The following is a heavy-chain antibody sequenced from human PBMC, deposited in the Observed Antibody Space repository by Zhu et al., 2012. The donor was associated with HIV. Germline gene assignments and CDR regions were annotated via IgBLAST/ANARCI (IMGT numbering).Heavy chain of an antibody. CDR2: ILGTGTT. Sequence: QVHLQESGPGLVKPSETLSLTCTVSGGSISNYYWTWMQQPAGKGLEWIGRILGTGTTYYNPSLESRVTMSVDTSKNQFSLKVTSVTAADTAIYYCARARGVAGTGYFDFWGQGILVTVSS. V-gene: IGHV4-4*07. D-gene: IGHD6-19*01. CDR1: GGSISNYY. J-gene: IGHJ4*02. CDR3: ARARGVAGTGYFDF.